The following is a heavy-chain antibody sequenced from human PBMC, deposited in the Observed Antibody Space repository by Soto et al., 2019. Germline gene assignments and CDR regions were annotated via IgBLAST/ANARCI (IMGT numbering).Heavy chain of an antibody. CDR2: INSDGSST. J-gene: IGHJ3*02. D-gene: IGHD3-3*01. CDR1: GFTFSSYW. V-gene: IGHV3-74*01. Sequence: GGSLRLSCAASGFTFSSYWMRWVRQAPGKGLVWVSRINSDGSSTSYADSVKGRFTISRDNAKNTLYLQMNSLRAEDTAVYYCARERDYDFWSGRSRAFDIWGQGTMVTVSS. CDR3: ARERDYDFWSGRSRAFDI.